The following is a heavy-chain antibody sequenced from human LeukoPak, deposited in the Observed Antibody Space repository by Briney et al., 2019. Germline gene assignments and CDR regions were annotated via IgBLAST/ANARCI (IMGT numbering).Heavy chain of an antibody. V-gene: IGHV1-2*02. D-gene: IGHD2/OR15-2a*01. CDR2: IRPKDGGT. CDR1: GYSFTGYY. Sequence: ASVKVSCKASGYSFTGYYMKWVRQAPGQGLEWMGWIRPKDGGTNYAQKFQGSVTLTSDTSINTAYMELSGLRYDDSAVYYCARWQEGLGTFYIDSWGQGTLVTVSS. CDR3: ARWQEGLGTFYIDS. J-gene: IGHJ4*02.